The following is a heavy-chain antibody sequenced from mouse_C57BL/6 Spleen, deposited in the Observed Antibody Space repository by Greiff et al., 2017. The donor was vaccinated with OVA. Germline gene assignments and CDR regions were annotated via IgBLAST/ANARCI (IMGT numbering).Heavy chain of an antibody. CDR2: INPNNGGT. Sequence: VQLQQSGPELVKPGASVKISCKASGYTFTDYYMNWVKQSHGKSLEWIGDINPNNGGTSYNQKFKGKATLTVDKSSSTAYMELRSLTSEDSAVYYCARSDDYDDYWGQGTTLTVSS. V-gene: IGHV1-26*01. J-gene: IGHJ2*01. CDR3: ARSDDYDDY. D-gene: IGHD2-4*01. CDR1: GYTFTDYY.